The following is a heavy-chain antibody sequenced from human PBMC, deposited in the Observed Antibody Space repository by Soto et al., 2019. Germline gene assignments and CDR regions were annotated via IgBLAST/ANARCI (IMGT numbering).Heavy chain of an antibody. CDR3: ARDRDYSNYYHGLDV. CDR2: MHYTGFS. D-gene: IGHD4-4*01. V-gene: IGHV4-59*02. J-gene: IGHJ6*02. CDR1: GDSVTSHY. Sequence: SETLSLTCSFSGDSVTSHYLTWVRQSPEKGLEWIGYMHYTGFSHYNPSLKSRLTISVDRSKNQFNLQLTSVTVADTAVYYCARDRDYSNYYHGLDVWGQGTTVTVSS.